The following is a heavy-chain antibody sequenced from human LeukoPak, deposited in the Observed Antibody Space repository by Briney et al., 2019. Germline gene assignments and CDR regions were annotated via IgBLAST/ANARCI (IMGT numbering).Heavy chain of an antibody. CDR1: GYTFTGYY. Sequence: GASVKVSCKASGYTFTGYYMHWVRQAPGQGLEWMGWINPNSGGTNYAQNFQGRVTMTRDTSISTAYMEVSRLRSDDTAVYYCAREDRSGYDYWGQGTLVTVSS. J-gene: IGHJ4*02. D-gene: IGHD3-22*01. CDR3: AREDRSGYDY. CDR2: INPNSGGT. V-gene: IGHV1-2*02.